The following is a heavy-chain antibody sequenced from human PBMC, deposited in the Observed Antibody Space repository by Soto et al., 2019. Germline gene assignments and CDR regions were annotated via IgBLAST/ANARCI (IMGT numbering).Heavy chain of an antibody. CDR1: GGSISGGDYY. D-gene: IGHD2-21*01. V-gene: IGHV4-30-4*01. Sequence: PWETLSVTCIVSGGSISGGDYYWTWICQSPGKGLEWIGHIYSSGATSFNPSLMSRVSISVDRSKNQFSLNLRSVTAADTAVYYCARATAYCGCTDCYPFDFWGQGTLVTVSS. J-gene: IGHJ4*02. CDR3: ARATAYCGCTDCYPFDF. CDR2: IYSSGAT.